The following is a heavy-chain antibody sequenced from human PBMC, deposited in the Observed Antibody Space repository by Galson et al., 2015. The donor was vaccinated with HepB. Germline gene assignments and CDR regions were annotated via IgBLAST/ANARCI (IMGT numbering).Heavy chain of an antibody. J-gene: IGHJ1*01. V-gene: IGHV7-4-1*02. Sequence: SVKVSCKASGYSFTNYAMNWVRQAPGQGLEWMGWINTNTGNPVYAQGFTGRFVFSLDTSVSTAYLQITNLKTEDTALYYCARGTTYFFGSGSSPPGHWAQGTLVTVSS. CDR1: GYSFTNYA. D-gene: IGHD3-10*01. CDR3: ARGTTYFFGSGSSPPGH. CDR2: INTNTGNP.